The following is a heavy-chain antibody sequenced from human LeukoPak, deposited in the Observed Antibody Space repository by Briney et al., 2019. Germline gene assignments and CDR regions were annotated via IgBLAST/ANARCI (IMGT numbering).Heavy chain of an antibody. CDR2: INHSGST. CDR3: ARGGLVWFRSSRWFDP. Sequence: SETLSVTCAVYGGSFSGYYWSWIRQPPGKGLEWIGEINHSGSTNYNPSLKSRVTISVDTSKNQFSLKLSSVTAADTAVYYCARGGLVWFRSSRWFDPWGQGTLVTVSS. CDR1: GGSFSGYY. J-gene: IGHJ5*02. V-gene: IGHV4-34*01. D-gene: IGHD3-10*01.